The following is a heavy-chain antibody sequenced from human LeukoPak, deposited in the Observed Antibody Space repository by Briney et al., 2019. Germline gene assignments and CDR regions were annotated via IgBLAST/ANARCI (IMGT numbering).Heavy chain of an antibody. V-gene: IGHV1-18*01. CDR2: ISVYNGNT. CDR3: ARDEGSGYDSLDY. J-gene: IGHJ4*02. Sequence: ASVKVSCKASGYTFSNYGFSWARQAPGQGLEWMGWISVYNGNTNYAQKFQGRVTMTTDTSTRTAFTELRSLRSDDTAVYFCARDEGSGYDSLDYWGQGTLVTVSS. CDR1: GYTFSNYG. D-gene: IGHD5-12*01.